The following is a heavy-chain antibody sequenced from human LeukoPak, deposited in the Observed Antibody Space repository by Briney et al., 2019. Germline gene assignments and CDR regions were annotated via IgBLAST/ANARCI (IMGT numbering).Heavy chain of an antibody. CDR1: GGSISSGAYY. CDR2: IYYSGST. D-gene: IGHD1-14*01. V-gene: IGHV4-31*03. CDR3: ARTRLSPADALDI. Sequence: SETLSLTCTVSGGSISSGAYYWSWIRQHPGKGLEWIGYIYYSGSTYNNPSLKSRVTISVDTSKNQFSLKLSSVTVADTAVYYCARTRLSPADALDIWGQGTMVTVSS. J-gene: IGHJ3*02.